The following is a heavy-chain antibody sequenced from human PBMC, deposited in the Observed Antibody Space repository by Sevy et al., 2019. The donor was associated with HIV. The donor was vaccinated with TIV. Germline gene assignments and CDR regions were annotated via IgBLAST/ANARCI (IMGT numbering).Heavy chain of an antibody. V-gene: IGHV3-23*01. CDR1: GFTFSSYA. CDR2: ISGSGGST. D-gene: IGHD4-4*01. Sequence: GGYLRLSCAASGFTFSSYAMSWVRQAPGKGLEWVSAISGSGGSTYYADSVKGRFTISRDNSKNTLYLQMNSLRAEDTAVYYCARATVISYYFDYWGQGTLVTVSS. J-gene: IGHJ4*02. CDR3: ARATVISYYFDY.